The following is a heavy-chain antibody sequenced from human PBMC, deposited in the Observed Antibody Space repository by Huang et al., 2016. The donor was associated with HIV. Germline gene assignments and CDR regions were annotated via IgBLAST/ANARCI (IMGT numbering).Heavy chain of an antibody. Sequence: QVQLVQSGAEVKKPGASVKVSCKASGYTFSNYDINWVRQAPGQGLEWMGWMNPNSGNTGYARKFQGIVTMTRSTSISTAYMELSRLRFEDTAVYYCATLPPVNYGRSGGRVRDYWGQGSLVTVSS. D-gene: IGHD2-15*01. CDR1: GYTFSNYD. CDR2: MNPNSGNT. V-gene: IGHV1-8*01. J-gene: IGHJ4*02. CDR3: ATLPPVNYGRSGGRVRDY.